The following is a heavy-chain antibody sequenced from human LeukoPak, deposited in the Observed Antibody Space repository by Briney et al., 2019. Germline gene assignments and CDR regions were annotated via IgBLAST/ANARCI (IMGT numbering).Heavy chain of an antibody. CDR3: AKDHAPYCSSTSCYTNNWFDP. Sequence: GGSLRLSCAASRFTFDDYTMHWVRQAPGKGLEWVSLISWDGGSTYYADSVKGRFTISRDNNKNSLYLQMNSLRTEDTAMYYCAKDHAPYCSSTSCYTNNWFDPWGQGTLVTVSS. CDR1: RFTFDDYT. CDR2: ISWDGGST. J-gene: IGHJ5*02. D-gene: IGHD2-2*02. V-gene: IGHV3-43*01.